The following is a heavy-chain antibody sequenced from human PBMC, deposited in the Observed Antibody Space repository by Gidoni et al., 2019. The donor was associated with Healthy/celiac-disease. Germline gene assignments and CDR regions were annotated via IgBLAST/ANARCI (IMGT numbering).Heavy chain of an antibody. CDR2: IKQDGSEK. D-gene: IGHD3-10*01. J-gene: IGHJ2*01. CDR3: ARDGYYYGSGSYSPTSPYWYFDL. Sequence: EVQLVESGGGLVQPGGSLRLSCAASGFTFSSYWMSWVRQAPGKGLEWVANIKQDGSEKYYVDPVKGRFTISRDNAKNSLYLQMNSLRAEDTAVYYCARDGYYYGSGSYSPTSPYWYFDLWGRGTLVTVSS. V-gene: IGHV3-7*01. CDR1: GFTFSSYW.